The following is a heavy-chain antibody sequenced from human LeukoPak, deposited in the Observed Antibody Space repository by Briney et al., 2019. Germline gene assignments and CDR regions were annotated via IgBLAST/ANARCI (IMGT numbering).Heavy chain of an antibody. CDR2: VYHSGST. V-gene: IGHV4-4*02. J-gene: IGHJ1*01. CDR3: ARSGTYTGRYFQH. D-gene: IGHD1-26*01. CDR1: GDSISSTNW. Sequence: PSETLSLTCAVSGDSISSTNWWSWVRQPPGKGLEWIGEVYHSGSTNYSPSLQSRVTISVDTSKNLFSLKPNSVTAADTAVYYCARSGTYTGRYFQHWGQGTLVTVSS.